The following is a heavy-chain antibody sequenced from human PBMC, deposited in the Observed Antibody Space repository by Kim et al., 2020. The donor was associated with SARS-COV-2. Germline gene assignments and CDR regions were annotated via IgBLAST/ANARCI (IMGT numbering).Heavy chain of an antibody. CDR3: ARGEEGY. Sequence: SETLSLTCAVYGGSFSGYYWSWIRQPPGKGLEWIWEINHSGSTNYNPSLKSRVTISVDTSKNQFSLQLSSVTAADTAVYYCARGEEGYWGQGTLVTVSS. CDR1: GGSFSGYY. V-gene: IGHV4-34*01. CDR2: INHSGST. J-gene: IGHJ1*01.